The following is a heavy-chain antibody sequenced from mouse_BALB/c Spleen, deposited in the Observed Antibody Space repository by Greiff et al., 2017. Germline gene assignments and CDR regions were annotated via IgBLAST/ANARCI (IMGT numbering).Heavy chain of an antibody. CDR1: GFTFSSYG. CDR3: ARLEYGNYEYYCDY. CDR2: ISSGGSYT. D-gene: IGHD2-10*02. V-gene: IGHV5-6*01. Sequence: EVQVVESGGDLVKPGGSLKLSCAASGFTFSSYGMSWVRQTPDKRLEWVATISSGGSYTYYPDSVKGRFTISRDNAKNTLYLQMSSLKSEDTAMYYCARLEYGNYEYYCDYWGQGTTLTVSS. J-gene: IGHJ2*01.